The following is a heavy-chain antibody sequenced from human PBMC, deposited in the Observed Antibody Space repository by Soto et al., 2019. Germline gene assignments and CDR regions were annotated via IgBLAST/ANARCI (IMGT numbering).Heavy chain of an antibody. CDR1: GGSISSGGYY. CDR2: IYYSGST. J-gene: IGHJ5*02. Sequence: QVQLQESGPGLVKPSQTLSLTCTVSGGSISSGGYYWTWIRQHPEKGLEWIGYIYYSGSTYYNPSLKSRVTISIDTSKNQFSLKLSSVTAADTAVYYCARGEYSGSHYNWFDPWGQGTLVTVSS. D-gene: IGHD1-26*01. CDR3: ARGEYSGSHYNWFDP. V-gene: IGHV4-31*03.